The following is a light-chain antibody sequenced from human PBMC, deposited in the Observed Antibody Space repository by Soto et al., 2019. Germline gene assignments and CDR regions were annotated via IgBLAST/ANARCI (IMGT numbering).Light chain of an antibody. V-gene: IGKV3-20*01. CDR1: QSVSTYF. Sequence: EIVLTQSPCILSLSPGQRVTLSCRASQSVSTYFLAWYQQKPGQAPRLLMYGASDRATGTPGRFSGSGSGTDFTLTISGLEPEDSAVYYCQQFDDSVTFGQGTRLEIK. J-gene: IGKJ5*01. CDR2: GAS. CDR3: QQFDDSVT.